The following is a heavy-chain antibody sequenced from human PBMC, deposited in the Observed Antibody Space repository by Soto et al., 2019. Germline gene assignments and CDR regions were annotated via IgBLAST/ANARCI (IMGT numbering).Heavy chain of an antibody. CDR1: GGTFSSYA. V-gene: IGHV1-69*13. CDR3: ARGTTVVTPCDY. J-gene: IGHJ4*02. CDR2: IIPIFGTA. Sequence: SVKVSCKASGGTFSSYAISWVRQAPGQGLEWMGGIIPIFGTANYAQKFQGRVTITADESTGTAYMELSSLRSEDTAVYYCARGTTVVTPCDYWGQGTLVTVSS. D-gene: IGHD4-17*01.